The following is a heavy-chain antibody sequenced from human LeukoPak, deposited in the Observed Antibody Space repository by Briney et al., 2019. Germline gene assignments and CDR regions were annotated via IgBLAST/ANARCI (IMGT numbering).Heavy chain of an antibody. CDR2: MNPNSGNT. D-gene: IGHD6-19*01. CDR3: ARGLSSGWFYYYYGMDV. V-gene: IGHV1-8*02. J-gene: IGHJ6*02. Sequence: ASVKVSCKASGYTFTSYGISWVRQAPGQGLEWMGWMNPNSGNTGYAQKFQGRVTMTRNTSISIAYMELSSLRSEDTAVYYCARGLSSGWFYYYYGMDVWGQGTTVTVSS. CDR1: GYTFTSYG.